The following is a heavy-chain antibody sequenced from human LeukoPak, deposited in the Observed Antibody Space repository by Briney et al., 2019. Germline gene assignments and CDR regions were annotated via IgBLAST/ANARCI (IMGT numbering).Heavy chain of an antibody. CDR2: IKKDGSET. CDR1: GFSFSGYW. J-gene: IGHJ4*02. CDR3: ARAAENYGGRFDS. D-gene: IGHD3-16*01. Sequence: PGGSLRLSCAASGFSFSGYWMSWVGQAPGKGLEWVANIKKDGSETHYLDSVKGRFTISRDNAKNSLYLQMNSLRAEDTAVYYCARAAENYGGRFDSWGQGTLVTVSS. V-gene: IGHV3-7*01.